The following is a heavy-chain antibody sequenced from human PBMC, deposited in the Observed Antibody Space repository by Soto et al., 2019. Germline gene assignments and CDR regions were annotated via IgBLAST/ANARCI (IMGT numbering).Heavy chain of an antibody. V-gene: IGHV4-30-2*01. Sequence: PSETLSLTCAVSGGSISSGGYSWSWIRQPPGKGLEWIGYIYHSGSTYYNPSLKSRVTISVDRSKNQFSLKLGSVTAADTAVYYCARQTGTYYYYYGMDVWGQGTTVTVSS. CDR2: IYHSGST. CDR3: ARQTGTYYYYYGMDV. CDR1: GGSISSGGYS. D-gene: IGHD3-9*01. J-gene: IGHJ6*02.